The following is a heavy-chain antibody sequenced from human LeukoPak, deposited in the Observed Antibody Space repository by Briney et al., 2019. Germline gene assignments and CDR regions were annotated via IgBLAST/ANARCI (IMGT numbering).Heavy chain of an antibody. CDR1: GDSVSDNSAA. D-gene: IGHD2-2*01. CDR2: TYYRSKWSKWFN. Sequence: SQTLSLTCAISGDSVSDNSAAWNWFRQSPSRGLEWLGRTYYRSKWSKWFNDYAVSVKSRITINPDTSKNQFSLKLSSVTAADTAVYYCARVEIVVVPAAPGGYYYYYMDVWGKGTTVTVSS. V-gene: IGHV6-1*01. CDR3: ARVEIVVVPAAPGGYYYYYMDV. J-gene: IGHJ6*03.